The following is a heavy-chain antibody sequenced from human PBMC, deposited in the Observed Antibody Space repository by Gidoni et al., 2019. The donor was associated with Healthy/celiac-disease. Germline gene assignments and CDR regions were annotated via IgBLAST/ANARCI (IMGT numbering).Heavy chain of an antibody. D-gene: IGHD4-17*01. V-gene: IGHV1-69*01. Sequence: QVQLVQSGAEVKKPGSSVQVSCTASGRTFSSYAISWVRQAPGYGREWMGGIIPIFGTANYAQKFQGRVTSTADESTSTAYMELSSLRSEDTAVYYCAREGYGDYHYFDYWGQGTLVTVSS. CDR1: GRTFSSYA. J-gene: IGHJ4*02. CDR2: IIPIFGTA. CDR3: AREGYGDYHYFDY.